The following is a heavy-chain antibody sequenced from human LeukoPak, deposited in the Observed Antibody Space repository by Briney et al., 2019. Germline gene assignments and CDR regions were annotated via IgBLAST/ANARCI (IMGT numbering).Heavy chain of an antibody. Sequence: GGSLRLSRAASGFTFSRYWMSWVRQAPGKGLEWVANIMQDGSETYYVDSVKGRFTFSRDNAKNSLYLQMNSLRADDTAVYYCARLEGTGYFNWGQGTLVTVSS. V-gene: IGHV3-7*01. J-gene: IGHJ4*02. CDR2: IMQDGSET. D-gene: IGHD3/OR15-3a*01. CDR3: ARLEGTGYFN. CDR1: GFTFSRYW.